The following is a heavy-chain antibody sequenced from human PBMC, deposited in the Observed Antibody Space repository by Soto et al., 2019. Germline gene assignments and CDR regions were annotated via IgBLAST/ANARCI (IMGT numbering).Heavy chain of an antibody. D-gene: IGHD3-16*01. CDR2: TSYDGSNK. Sequence: QVQLMESGGGVVQPGTSLRLSCVGSGFTFRSYVIHWVRQAPGKGLEWVALTSYDGSNKYYDDSVKGRFTISRDNSRNTVDLQMASLRLEDTALYYGARWGTTGGLDVWGQGTLVSVSS. J-gene: IGHJ4*02. V-gene: IGHV3-30*19. CDR1: GFTFRSYV. CDR3: ARWGTTGGLDV.